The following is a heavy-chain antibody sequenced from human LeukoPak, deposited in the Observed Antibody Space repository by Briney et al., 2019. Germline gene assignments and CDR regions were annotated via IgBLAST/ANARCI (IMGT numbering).Heavy chain of an antibody. CDR1: GFTFSSYA. V-gene: IGHV3-23*01. D-gene: IGHD2-2*01. Sequence: GGSLRLSCAASGFTFSSYAMNWVRQDPGQGLEWVSGISGSGAGTNYADSVKGRFTISRDNSKNTLYLQMNSLRAEDTAVYYCAKAYCSSTICYWNYWGQGTLVTVSS. CDR2: ISGSGAGT. J-gene: IGHJ4*02. CDR3: AKAYCSSTICYWNY.